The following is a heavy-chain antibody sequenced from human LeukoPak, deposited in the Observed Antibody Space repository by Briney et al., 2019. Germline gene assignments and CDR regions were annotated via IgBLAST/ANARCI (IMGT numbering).Heavy chain of an antibody. CDR2: ISSSGSTI. V-gene: IGHV3-48*03. D-gene: IGHD5-12*01. Sequence: GGSLRLSCAASGFTFSSYEMNWVRQAPGKGLEWVSYISSSGSTIYYADSVKGRFTISRDNAKNSLYLQTNSLRAEDTAVYYCAGGYSGYDLYFDYWGQGTLVTVSS. J-gene: IGHJ4*02. CDR1: GFTFSSYE. CDR3: AGGYSGYDLYFDY.